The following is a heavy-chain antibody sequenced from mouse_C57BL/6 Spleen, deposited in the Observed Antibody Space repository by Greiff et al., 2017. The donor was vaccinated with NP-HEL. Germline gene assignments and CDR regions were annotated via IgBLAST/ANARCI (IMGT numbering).Heavy chain of an antibody. Sequence: QVQLKESGAELVKPGASVKISCKASGYAFSSYWMNWVKQRPGKGLEWIGQIYPGDGDTNYNGKFKGKATLTADKSSSTAYMQLSSLTSEDSAVYFCARLELGKAMDYWGQGTSVTVSS. D-gene: IGHD4-1*01. V-gene: IGHV1-80*01. J-gene: IGHJ4*01. CDR3: ARLELGKAMDY. CDR2: IYPGDGDT. CDR1: GYAFSSYW.